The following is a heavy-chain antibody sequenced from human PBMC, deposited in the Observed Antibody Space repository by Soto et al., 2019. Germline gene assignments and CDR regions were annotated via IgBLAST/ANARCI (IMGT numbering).Heavy chain of an antibody. CDR1: GGTFSSYT. J-gene: IGHJ4*02. D-gene: IGHD4-17*01. V-gene: IGHV1-69*04. Sequence: ASVKVSCKASGGTFSSYTISRVRQAPGQGLEWMGRIIPILGIANYAQKFQGRVTITADKSTSTAYMELSSLRSEDTAVYYCARDPPDYGDYVLGIVDFDYWGQGTLVTVSS. CDR3: ARDPPDYGDYVLGIVDFDY. CDR2: IIPILGIA.